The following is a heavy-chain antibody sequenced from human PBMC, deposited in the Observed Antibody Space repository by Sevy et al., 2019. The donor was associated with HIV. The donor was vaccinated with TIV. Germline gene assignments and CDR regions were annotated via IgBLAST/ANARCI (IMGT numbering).Heavy chain of an antibody. Sequence: SETLSLTCNVSGGSINFYYWNWIRQPPGKGLEWIGHIYYTGTTNYSPSLKSRVTISTDVSKNQLSLKMTSMTAADTAIYDCARDQGTSGPGFPYYWGQGTLVTVSS. CDR1: GGSINFYY. J-gene: IGHJ4*02. D-gene: IGHD2-8*01. CDR3: ARDQGTSGPGFPYY. V-gene: IGHV4-59*01. CDR2: IYYTGTT.